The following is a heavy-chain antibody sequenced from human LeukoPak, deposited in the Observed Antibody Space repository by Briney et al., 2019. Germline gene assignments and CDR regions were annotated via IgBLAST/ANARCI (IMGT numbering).Heavy chain of an antibody. CDR2: IYPGDSDT. Sequence: GESLKISCQSSGHSFASYWIGWVRQMPGQGLEWMGIIYPGDSDTRYSPSFEGQVTISVDKSITTAYLQWTSLKASDTAMYYCARLAGNNWLDPWGRGTLVTVSS. J-gene: IGHJ5*02. V-gene: IGHV5-51*01. CDR1: GHSFASYW. CDR3: ARLAGNNWLDP.